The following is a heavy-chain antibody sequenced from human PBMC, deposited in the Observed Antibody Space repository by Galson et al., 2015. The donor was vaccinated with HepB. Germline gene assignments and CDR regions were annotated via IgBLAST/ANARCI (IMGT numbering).Heavy chain of an antibody. J-gene: IGHJ5*02. V-gene: IGHV1-18*01. CDR3: ARGALVGVVGGSQSNWFDP. CDR1: GYTFSTYS. Sequence: SVKVSCKASGYTFSTYSITWVRQAPGQGLEWMGWISPYNYDTKYARKFQGRVTMTTDTFTSTAYMELRSLRSDSTAVYYCARGALVGVVGGSQSNWFDPWGQVTLVTVSS. CDR2: ISPYNYDT. D-gene: IGHD2-15*01.